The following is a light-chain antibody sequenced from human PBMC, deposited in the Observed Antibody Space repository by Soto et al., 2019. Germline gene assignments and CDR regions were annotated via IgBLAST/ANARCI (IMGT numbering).Light chain of an antibody. V-gene: IGKV3-15*01. CDR1: QSVISS. J-gene: IGKJ4*01. CDR2: GAS. Sequence: EIVVTQSPALLSVSPGERVTLSCRASQSVISSIAWYQQKLGQAPRLVIYGASTRATGIPARFSGSGSVTEFFLTISSLQSEDFAMYYCQHYNNWLGTFGGGTKVEIK. CDR3: QHYNNWLGT.